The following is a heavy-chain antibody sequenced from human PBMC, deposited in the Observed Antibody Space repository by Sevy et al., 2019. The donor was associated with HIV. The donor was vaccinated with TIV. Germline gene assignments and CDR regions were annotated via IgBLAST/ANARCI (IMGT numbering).Heavy chain of an antibody. CDR1: GYTFNIYY. CDR3: ARDDVVIPALGY. Sequence: ASVKVSCKASGYTFNIYYIHYVRQAPGQGLEWMGIINPTSGSTTYAQKFQGRLAMTRDTSTSTVYMELSGLRSEDTAVYYCARDDVVIPALGYWGQGTLVTVSS. CDR2: INPTSGST. J-gene: IGHJ4*02. D-gene: IGHD2-2*01. V-gene: IGHV1-46*02.